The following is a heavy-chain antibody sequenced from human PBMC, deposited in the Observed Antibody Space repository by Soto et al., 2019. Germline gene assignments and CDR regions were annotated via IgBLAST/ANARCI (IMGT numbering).Heavy chain of an antibody. V-gene: IGHV3-23*01. CDR3: AKHIKLAKFGYSQPYLDY. Sequence: AGGSLRLSCAASGFTFSSYAMSWVRQAPGKGLEWVSAISGSGGSTYYADSVKGRFTISRDNSKNTLYLQMNSLRAEDTAVYYCAKHIKLAKFGYSQPYLDYWGQGTLVTVSS. CDR2: ISGSGGST. D-gene: IGHD5-18*01. CDR1: GFTFSSYA. J-gene: IGHJ4*02.